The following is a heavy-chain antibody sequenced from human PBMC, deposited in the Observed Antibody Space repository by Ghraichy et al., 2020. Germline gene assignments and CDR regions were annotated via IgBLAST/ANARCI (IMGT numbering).Heavy chain of an antibody. D-gene: IGHD3-10*01. J-gene: IGHJ5*02. Sequence: GWISTYNNNTNYAQKLQGRITMTTDTSTSTAYLELRSLTSDDTAVYYCARRLVGFGNWFEPWGQGTLVTVSS. CDR2: ISTYNNNT. CDR3: ARRLVGFGNWFEP. V-gene: IGHV1-18*01.